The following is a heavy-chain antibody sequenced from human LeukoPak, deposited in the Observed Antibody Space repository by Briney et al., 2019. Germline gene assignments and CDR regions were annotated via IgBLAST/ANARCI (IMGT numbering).Heavy chain of an antibody. CDR1: GGSFSGYY. J-gene: IGHJ6*03. Sequence: SETLSLTCAVYGGSFSGYYWSWIRQPPGKGLEWIGEINHSGSTNYNPSLKSRVTISVDTSKNQFSLKLSSVTAADTAVYYCASTVVVPAATRIYYYYYYMDVWGKGTTVTVSS. CDR2: INHSGST. D-gene: IGHD2-2*01. V-gene: IGHV4-34*01. CDR3: ASTVVVPAATRIYYYYYYMDV.